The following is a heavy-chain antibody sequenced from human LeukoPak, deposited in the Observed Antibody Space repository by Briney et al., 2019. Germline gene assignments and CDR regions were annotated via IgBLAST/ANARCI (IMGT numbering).Heavy chain of an antibody. CDR3: AGPIYEAVEQ. J-gene: IGHJ4*02. CDR2: IYHSGRT. D-gene: IGHD3-3*01. CDR1: GGSISGYY. V-gene: IGHV4-59*08. Sequence: SETLSLTCTVSGGSISGYYWSGFRQPPGKGLVWIGYIYHSGRTSYNPSLKSRVTISVDTSKNEFSLKLRFVTAADTAVYYCAGPIYEAVEQWGQGTLVTVSS.